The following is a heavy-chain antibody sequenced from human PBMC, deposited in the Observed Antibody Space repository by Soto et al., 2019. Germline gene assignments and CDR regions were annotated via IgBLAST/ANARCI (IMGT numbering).Heavy chain of an antibody. CDR2: ISGSGDES. V-gene: IGHV3-23*01. CDR3: ARLDYSSSRN. J-gene: IGHJ4*02. CDR1: GFSFSTYA. Sequence: EVQLLESGGGLVQPGGSLRLSCAASGFSFSTYAMGWVRQAPGKGLEWVSFISGSGDESFYADSVKGRFTISRDNSKNMLYLQMSSLRAEDTALYYCARLDYSSSRNWGQGTLVTVSS. D-gene: IGHD6-13*01.